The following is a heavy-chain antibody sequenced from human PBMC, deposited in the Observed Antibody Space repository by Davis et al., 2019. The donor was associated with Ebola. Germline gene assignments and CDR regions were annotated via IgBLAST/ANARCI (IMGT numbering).Heavy chain of an antibody. D-gene: IGHD4/OR15-4a*01. Sequence: GESLKISCQGSGYSFPNYWIGWVRQMPGKGLEWMGIIYPDDSDTRYSPSFEGQVTISVDRSITTAHLQWSSLKASDAAIYYCARQASLYGAIDYWGQGTLVTVSS. CDR1: GYSFPNYW. CDR2: IYPDDSDT. J-gene: IGHJ4*02. V-gene: IGHV5-51*01. CDR3: ARQASLYGAIDY.